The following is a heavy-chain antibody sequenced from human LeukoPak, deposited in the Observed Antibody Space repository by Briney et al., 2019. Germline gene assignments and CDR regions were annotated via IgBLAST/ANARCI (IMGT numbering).Heavy chain of an antibody. J-gene: IGHJ4*02. CDR1: GFXFSSYA. D-gene: IGHD5-12*01. CDR2: IKQDGSEK. Sequence: GGPLRLSCAASGFXFSSYAINWVRQAPGKGLEWVANIKQDGSEKYYVDSVKGRFTISRDNAKNSLYLQMNSLRAEDTAVYYCAREWGYSGYGDYWGQGTLVTVSS. V-gene: IGHV3-7*05. CDR3: AREWGYSGYGDY.